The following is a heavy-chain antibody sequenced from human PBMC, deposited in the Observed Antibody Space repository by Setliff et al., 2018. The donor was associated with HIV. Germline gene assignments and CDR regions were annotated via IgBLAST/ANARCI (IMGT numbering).Heavy chain of an antibody. CDR1: GYTFTNYG. CDR2: ISAYNGNT. V-gene: IGHV1-18*01. Sequence: ASVKVSCKASGYTFTNYGFSWVRQAPGQGLEWMGWISAYNGNTDYAQILQGRVTLTTDTSTSTAYMELRSLRSEDTAVYYCARDLAAAGAFDIWGQGTMVTVSS. D-gene: IGHD6-13*01. J-gene: IGHJ3*02. CDR3: ARDLAAAGAFDI.